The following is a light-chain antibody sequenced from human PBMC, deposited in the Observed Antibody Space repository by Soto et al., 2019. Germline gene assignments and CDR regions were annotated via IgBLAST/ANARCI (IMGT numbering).Light chain of an antibody. CDR1: QSSSTW. J-gene: IGKJ4*01. CDR2: KAS. V-gene: IGKV1-5*03. CDR3: QQRNTYPLT. Sequence: DIQMTQSPSTLSSSVGDRVTITCRASQSSSTWLAWYQQKPGKAPKLLIYKASSLEGGVPSRFRGSGSGTLFTVNILSLHHDDFATYYCQQRNTYPLTFGGGTTVDIK.